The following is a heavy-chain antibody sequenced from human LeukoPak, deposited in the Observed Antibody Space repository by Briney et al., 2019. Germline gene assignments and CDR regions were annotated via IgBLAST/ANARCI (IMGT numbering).Heavy chain of an antibody. CDR3: ARADGDYASFDY. CDR2: INPNSGGT. Sequence: AASVKVSCKASGYTFTGYYMHWVRQAPGQGLEWMGWINPNSGGTNYAQKFQGRVTMTRDTSISTAYMELSRLRSDDTAVYYCARADGDYASFDYWGQGTLVTVSS. CDR1: GYTFTGYY. D-gene: IGHD4-17*01. V-gene: IGHV1-2*02. J-gene: IGHJ4*02.